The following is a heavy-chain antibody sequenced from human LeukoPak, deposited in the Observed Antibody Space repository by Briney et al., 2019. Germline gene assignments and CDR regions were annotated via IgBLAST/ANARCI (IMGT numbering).Heavy chain of an antibody. CDR1: GGSISSYY. CDR2: ISSSSSYI. CDR3: ARDPASGSGSFDY. J-gene: IGHJ4*02. Sequence: ETLSLTCTVSGGSISSYYWSWIRQPPGKGLEWVSSISSSSSYIYYADSVKGRFTISRDNAKNSLYLQMNSLRAEDTAVYYCARDPASGSGSFDYWGQGTLVSVSS. D-gene: IGHD3-10*01. V-gene: IGHV3-21*01.